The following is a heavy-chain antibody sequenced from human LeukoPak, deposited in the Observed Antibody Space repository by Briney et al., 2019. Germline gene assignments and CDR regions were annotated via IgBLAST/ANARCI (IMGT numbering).Heavy chain of an antibody. CDR1: GFTFSSYW. V-gene: IGHV3-7*01. Sequence: TGGSLRLSCVVSGFTFSSYWMNWVRQAPGKGLEWVASIKQDGSEKKYVDSVKGRFTISRDNAKNSLYLQMNSLRAEDTAVYYCRYYYDSSGYYGALDYWGQGTLVTVSS. CDR3: RYYYDSSGYYGALDY. D-gene: IGHD3-22*01. CDR2: IKQDGSEK. J-gene: IGHJ4*02.